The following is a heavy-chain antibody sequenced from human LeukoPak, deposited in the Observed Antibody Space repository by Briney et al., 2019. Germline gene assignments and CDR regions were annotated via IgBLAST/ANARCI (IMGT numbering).Heavy chain of an antibody. CDR1: GFTFSSYW. Sequence: GGSLRLSCAASGFTFSSYWMSWVRQAPGKGLEWVANIKQDGSEKYYVDSVKGRFTISRDNAKNSLYLQMNSLRAEDTAVYYCARGALYDYVWGSYRSDYWGQGTLVTVSS. CDR2: IKQDGSEK. CDR3: ARGALYDYVWGSYRSDY. J-gene: IGHJ4*02. D-gene: IGHD3-16*02. V-gene: IGHV3-7*03.